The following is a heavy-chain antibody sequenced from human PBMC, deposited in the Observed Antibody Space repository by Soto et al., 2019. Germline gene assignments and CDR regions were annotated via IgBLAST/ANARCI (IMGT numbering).Heavy chain of an antibody. CDR2: IYSGGST. CDR3: ARDGDLGMAYDSSGYYYASYYYGMDV. V-gene: IGHV3-53*04. J-gene: IGHJ6*02. D-gene: IGHD3-22*01. Sequence: GGSLRLSCAASGFTVSSNYMSWVRQAPGKGLEWVSVIYSGGSTYYADSVKGRFTISRHNSKNTLYLQMNSLRVEDTAVYYGARDGDLGMAYDSSGYYYASYYYGMDVWGQGTTVTVSS. CDR1: GFTVSSNY.